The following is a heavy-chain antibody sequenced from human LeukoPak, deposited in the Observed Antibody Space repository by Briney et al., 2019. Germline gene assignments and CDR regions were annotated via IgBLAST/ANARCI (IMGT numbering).Heavy chain of an antibody. CDR1: GYTFTGYY. J-gene: IGHJ4*02. Sequence: GASVKVSCKASGYTFTGYYMHWVRQAPGQGLEWMGWINPNSGGTNYAQKFQGRVTMTRDTSISTAYMELSSLRSEDTAVYYCARDRDYGGNSCFDYWGQGTLVTVSS. D-gene: IGHD4-17*01. CDR2: INPNSGGT. CDR3: ARDRDYGGNSCFDY. V-gene: IGHV1-2*02.